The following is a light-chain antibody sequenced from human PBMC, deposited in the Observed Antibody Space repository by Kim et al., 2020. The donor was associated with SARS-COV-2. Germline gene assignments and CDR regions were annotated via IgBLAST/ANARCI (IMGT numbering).Light chain of an antibody. CDR1: SRDIGSYHR. V-gene: IGLV2-18*02. CDR3: SSYTLRTTCV. CDR2: DVT. J-gene: IGLJ2*01. Sequence: GQSVTITCTGTSRDIGSYHRVSWYRQPPGSAPKLIIFDVTERPSGVPDRFSGSKSDTTASLTISGLQPEDEADYYCSSYTLRTTCVFGGGTKLTVL.